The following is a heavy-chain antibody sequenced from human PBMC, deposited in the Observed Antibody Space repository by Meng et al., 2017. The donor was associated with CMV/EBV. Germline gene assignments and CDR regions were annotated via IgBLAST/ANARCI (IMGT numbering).Heavy chain of an antibody. V-gene: IGHV3-23*01. CDR1: GFTFSSYA. CDR3: AKDQIPLYPLYYYYYGMDV. CDR2: ISGSGGST. J-gene: IGHJ6*02. D-gene: IGHD2-2*02. Sequence: GSLKISCAASGFTFSSYAMSWVRQAPGKGLEWVSAISGSGGSTYYADSVKGRFTISRDNSKNTLYLQMNSLRAEDTAVYYCAKDQIPLYPLYYYYYGMDVWGQGTTVTVSS.